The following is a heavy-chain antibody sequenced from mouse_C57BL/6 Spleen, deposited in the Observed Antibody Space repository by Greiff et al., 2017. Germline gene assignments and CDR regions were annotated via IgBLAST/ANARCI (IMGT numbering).Heavy chain of an antibody. Sequence: QVQLQQSGAELARPGASVKMSCKASGYTFTSYTMHWVNQRPGQGLEWIGYITPSSGYTKYNQKFKDKATLTADKSSSTAYMQLSSLTSEDSAVYYCARDWFAYWGQGTLVTVSA. V-gene: IGHV1-4*01. CDR2: ITPSSGYT. CDR1: GYTFTSYT. CDR3: ARDWFAY. J-gene: IGHJ3*01.